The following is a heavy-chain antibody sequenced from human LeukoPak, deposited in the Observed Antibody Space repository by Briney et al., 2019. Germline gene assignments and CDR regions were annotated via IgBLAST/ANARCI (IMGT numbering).Heavy chain of an antibody. CDR2: IYHSGST. CDR1: GYSISSGYY. Sequence: PSETLSLTCAVSGYSISSGYYWGWIRQPPGKGLEWIGSIYHSGSTYYNPSLKSRVTISVDTSKNQFSLKLTSVTAADTAMYYCARHVYYYYYYMDVWGKGTTVTVSS. CDR3: ARHVYYYYYYMDV. V-gene: IGHV4-38-2*01. J-gene: IGHJ6*03.